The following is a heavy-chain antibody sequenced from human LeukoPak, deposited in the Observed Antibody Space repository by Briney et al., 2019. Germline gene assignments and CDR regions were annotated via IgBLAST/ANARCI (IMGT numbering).Heavy chain of an antibody. Sequence: ASVKVSCKASGYTFTSYYMHWVRQAPGQGLEWMGIINPSGGSTSYAQKFQGRVTMTRDTSTSTVYMELSSLRSEDTAVYYCARDSCSSTSCYSDIDYWGQGTLVTVSS. D-gene: IGHD2-2*01. CDR2: INPSGGST. CDR1: GYTFTSYY. J-gene: IGHJ4*02. V-gene: IGHV1-46*01. CDR3: ARDSCSSTSCYSDIDY.